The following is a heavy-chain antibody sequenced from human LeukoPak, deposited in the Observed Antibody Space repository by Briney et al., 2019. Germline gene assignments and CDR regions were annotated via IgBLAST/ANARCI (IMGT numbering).Heavy chain of an antibody. CDR2: MNPNSGNT. D-gene: IGHD4-17*01. J-gene: IGHJ4*02. CDR3: ARQTVTTHDNFDY. CDR1: GYTSTSYD. Sequence: ASVKVSCKASGYTSTSYDINWVRQATGQGLEWMGWMNPNSGNTGYAQKFQGRVTMTRNTSISTAYMELSGLRSEDTAVYYCARQTVTTHDNFDYWGQGTLVTVSS. V-gene: IGHV1-8*01.